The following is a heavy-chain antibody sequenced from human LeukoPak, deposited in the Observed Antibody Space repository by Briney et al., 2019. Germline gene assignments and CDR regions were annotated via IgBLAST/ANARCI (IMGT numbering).Heavy chain of an antibody. J-gene: IGHJ4*02. D-gene: IGHD3-22*01. V-gene: IGHV1-8*01. CDR2: MNPNSGNT. CDR1: GYTFTSYD. CDR3: ARGLGRHYYDSSGYNDY. Sequence: ASVKVSCKASGYTFTSYDINWVRQAPGQGLEWMGWMNPNSGNTGYAQKFQGRVTMTRNTSISTAYMELSSLRSEDTAVYYCARGLGRHYYDSSGYNDYWGQGTLVTVSS.